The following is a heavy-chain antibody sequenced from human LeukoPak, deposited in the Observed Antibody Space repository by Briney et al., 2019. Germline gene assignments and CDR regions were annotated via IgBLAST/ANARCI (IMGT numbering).Heavy chain of an antibody. CDR2: IYYSGST. Sequence: PSETLSLTCAVYGGSFSGYYWGWIRQPPGKGLEWIGSIYYSGSTYYNPSLKSRVTISVDTSKNQFSLKLSSVTAADTAVYYCAIQGRVYYDFWSGYYWWLRDYYYYMDVWGKGTTVTVSS. D-gene: IGHD3-3*01. J-gene: IGHJ6*03. V-gene: IGHV4-34*01. CDR1: GGSFSGYY. CDR3: AIQGRVYYDFWSGYYWWLRDYYYYMDV.